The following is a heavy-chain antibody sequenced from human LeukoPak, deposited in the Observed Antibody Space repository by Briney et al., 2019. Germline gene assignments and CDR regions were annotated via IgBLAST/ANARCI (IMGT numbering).Heavy chain of an antibody. CDR2: INPNSGGT. J-gene: IGHJ4*02. CDR3: AKWVDSYYFDY. CDR1: GYIFTAYY. V-gene: IGHV1-2*02. D-gene: IGHD6-19*01. Sequence: GASVKVSCKASGYIFTAYYLHWVRQAPGQGLEWMGWINPNSGGTNYAQKFLGRVTMTRYTATSTGYMEISRLTSDDTALYYCAKWVDSYYFDYWGEGTLVTVSS.